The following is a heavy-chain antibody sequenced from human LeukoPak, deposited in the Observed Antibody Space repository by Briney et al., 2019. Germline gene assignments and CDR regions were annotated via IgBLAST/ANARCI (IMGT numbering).Heavy chain of an antibody. V-gene: IGHV4-59*01. Sequence: SETLSLTCTVSGGSISSYYWSWIRQPPGKGREGIGYIYYSGSTNYNPSLKSRVTISVDTSKTQFSLKLSSVTAADTAVYYCARDGYGDYGSAFDIWGQGTMVTVSS. J-gene: IGHJ3*02. CDR2: IYYSGST. D-gene: IGHD4-17*01. CDR3: ARDGYGDYGSAFDI. CDR1: GGSISSYY.